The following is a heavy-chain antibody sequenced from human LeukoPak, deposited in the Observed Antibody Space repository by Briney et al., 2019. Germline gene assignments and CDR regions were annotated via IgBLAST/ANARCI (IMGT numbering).Heavy chain of an antibody. CDR2: TSSDGNIK. Sequence: GGSLRLSCAASGFTFSSYAMHWVRQAPGKGLEWVAVTSSDGNIKYYADSVKGRFTISRDNSKNTLYLQMNSLRGEETGVYYCARDPVPATARHFDYWGQGTLVTVSS. J-gene: IGHJ4*02. V-gene: IGHV3-30-3*01. D-gene: IGHD1-1*01. CDR3: ARDPVPATARHFDY. CDR1: GFTFSSYA.